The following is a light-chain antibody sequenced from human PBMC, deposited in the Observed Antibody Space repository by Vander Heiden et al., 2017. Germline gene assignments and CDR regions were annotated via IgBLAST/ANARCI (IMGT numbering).Light chain of an antibody. Sequence: DTQMTQSPSSLSASVGDRVTIACRASQSIINYLNWYQQKPGKAPKLLIYAASSLQSGVPARFSGSGSGTDFTLSISSLQPEDFATYYCQQSYSSPRTFGQGTKVEIK. V-gene: IGKV1-39*01. CDR2: AAS. CDR1: QSIINY. CDR3: QQSYSSPRT. J-gene: IGKJ1*01.